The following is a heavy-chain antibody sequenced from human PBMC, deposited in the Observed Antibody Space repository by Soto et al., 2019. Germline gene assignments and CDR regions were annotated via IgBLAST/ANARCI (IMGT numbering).Heavy chain of an antibody. CDR3: ARDGGGLRY. CDR1: GFTFSSHR. CDR2: IDGDGSVI. V-gene: IGHV3-74*01. Sequence: EVQLVESGGGLVQPGGALRLSCAASGFTFSSHRMHWVRQAQGKGLVWVSSIDGDGSVIRYADSVKGRFTISRDNAKNTVYLQMNSLRAEDTAVYYCARDGGGLRYWGQGTLVTVSS. D-gene: IGHD3-16*01. J-gene: IGHJ4*02.